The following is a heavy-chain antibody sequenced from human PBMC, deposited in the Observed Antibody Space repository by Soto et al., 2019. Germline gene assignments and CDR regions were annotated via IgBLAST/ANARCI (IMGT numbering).Heavy chain of an antibody. J-gene: IGHJ6*02. Sequence: EASVKVSCKVSGYTLTELSMHWVRQAPGKGLEGMGGFDPEDGETIYAQKFQGRVTMTEDTSTDTAYMELSSLRSEDTAVYYCATDSQQLVRYYYYYHGMDVWGQGTTVTVSS. CDR1: GYTLTELS. CDR2: FDPEDGET. CDR3: ATDSQQLVRYYYYYHGMDV. D-gene: IGHD6-13*01. V-gene: IGHV1-24*01.